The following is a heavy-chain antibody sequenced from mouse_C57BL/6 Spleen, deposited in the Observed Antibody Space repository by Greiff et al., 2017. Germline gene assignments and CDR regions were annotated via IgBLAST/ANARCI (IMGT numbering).Heavy chain of an antibody. J-gene: IGHJ1*03. CDR1: GFNIKNTY. V-gene: IGHV14-3*01. Sequence: VQLQQSVAELVRPGASVKLSCTASGFNIKNTYMHWVKQRPEQGLEWIGRIDPANGNTKYAPKFQGKATITADTSSNTAYLQRSSLTSEDTAIYYCARELYYYGSSYVWYFDVWGTGTTVTVSS. CDR2: IDPANGNT. D-gene: IGHD1-1*01. CDR3: ARELYYYGSSYVWYFDV.